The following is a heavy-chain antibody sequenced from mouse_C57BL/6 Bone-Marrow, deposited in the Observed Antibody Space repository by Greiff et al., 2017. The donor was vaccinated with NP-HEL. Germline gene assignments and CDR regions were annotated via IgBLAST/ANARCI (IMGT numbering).Heavy chain of an antibody. CDR1: GYTFTDYE. Sequence: VKLQESGAELVRPGASVTLSCKASGYTFTDYEMHWVKQTPVHGLEWIGAIDPETGGTAYNQKFKGKAILTADKSSSTAYMELRSLTSEDSAVYYCTRLRHYYGSSYDAMDYWGQGTSVTVSS. V-gene: IGHV1-15*01. CDR3: TRLRHYYGSSYDAMDY. D-gene: IGHD1-1*01. CDR2: IDPETGGT. J-gene: IGHJ4*01.